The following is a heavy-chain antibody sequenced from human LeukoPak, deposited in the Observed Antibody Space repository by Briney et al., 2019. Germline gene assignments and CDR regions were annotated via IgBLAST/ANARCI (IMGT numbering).Heavy chain of an antibody. J-gene: IGHJ3*02. D-gene: IGHD3-22*01. CDR2: INPNSGGT. CDR1: GYTFTGYY. V-gene: IGHV1-2*02. Sequence: GASVKVSCKASGYTFTGYYMHWVRQAPGQGLEWMGWINPNSGGTNYAQKLQGRVTMTTDTSTSTAYMELRSLRSDDTAVYYCARVGAYYYDSSGPTTDAFDIWGQGTMVTVSS. CDR3: ARVGAYYYDSSGPTTDAFDI.